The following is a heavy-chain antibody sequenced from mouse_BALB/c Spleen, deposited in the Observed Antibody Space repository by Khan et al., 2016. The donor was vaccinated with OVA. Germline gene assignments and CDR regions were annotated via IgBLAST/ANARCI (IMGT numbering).Heavy chain of an antibody. D-gene: IGHD2-2*01. Sequence: EVELVESGGGLVKPGGSLKLSCSASGFTFSGFAMSWVRQTPEKRLECVATISTGGHYTFYPDSVKGRFTISRDNAKNTLYLQMSSLRSEDTAMYYCARSLVDYHAMDYWGQGTSVTVPS. J-gene: IGHJ4*01. CDR2: ISTGGHYT. V-gene: IGHV5-9-3*01. CDR3: ARSLVDYHAMDY. CDR1: GFTFSGFA.